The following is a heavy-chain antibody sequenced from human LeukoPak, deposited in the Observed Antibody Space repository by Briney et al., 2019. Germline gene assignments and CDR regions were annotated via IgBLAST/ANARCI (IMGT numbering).Heavy chain of an antibody. Sequence: GGSLRLSCAASGFTFSDYYMTWIRQAPGKGLEWVSYISSSSSHTEYADFVKGRFTISRDNAKNSLSLQVNSLRADDTAVYYCARVGSIAAAGTPDYWGQGTLVTVSS. CDR1: GFTFSDYY. CDR3: ARVGSIAAAGTPDY. V-gene: IGHV3-11*06. J-gene: IGHJ4*02. CDR2: ISSSSSHT. D-gene: IGHD6-13*01.